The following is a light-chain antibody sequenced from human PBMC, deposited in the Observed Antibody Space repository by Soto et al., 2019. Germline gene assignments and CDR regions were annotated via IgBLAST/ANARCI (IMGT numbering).Light chain of an antibody. CDR2: RNN. J-gene: IGLJ2*01. CDR3: AAWDDSLSGL. CDR1: SSNIGSNY. V-gene: IGLV1-47*01. Sequence: QSVLTQPPSASGTPGQRVTISCSGSSSNIGSNYVYWYQQLPGTAPKLLIYRNNQRPSGVPDRFSSSKSGTSASLAISGLRSEDEADYYCAAWDDSLSGLFGGGTQLTVL.